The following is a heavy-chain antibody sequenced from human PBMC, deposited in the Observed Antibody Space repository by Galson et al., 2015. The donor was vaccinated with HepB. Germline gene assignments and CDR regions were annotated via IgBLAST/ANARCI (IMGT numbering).Heavy chain of an antibody. CDR2: ISYDGSNK. CDR3: ARLYGSGSYFQDY. D-gene: IGHD3-10*01. CDR1: GFTFSSYA. Sequence: SLRLSCAASGFTFSSYAMHWVRQAPGKGLEWVAVISYDGSNKYYADSVKGRFTISRDNSKNTLYLQMNSLRAEDTAVYYCARLYGSGSYFQDYWGQGTLVTVSS. J-gene: IGHJ4*02. V-gene: IGHV3-30-3*01.